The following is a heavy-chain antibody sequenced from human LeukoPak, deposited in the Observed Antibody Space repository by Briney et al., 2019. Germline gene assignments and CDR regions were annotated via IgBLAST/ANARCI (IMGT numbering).Heavy chain of an antibody. CDR2: ISYDGSNK. D-gene: IGHD5-18*01. CDR1: GFTFSSYA. J-gene: IGHJ4*02. CDR3: ARDSTKYSYGYYFDY. V-gene: IGHV3-30-3*01. Sequence: GGSLRLSCAASGFTFSSYAMHWVRQAPGKGLEWVAVISYDGSNKYYADSVKGRFTISRDNSKNTLYLQMNSLRAEDTAVYYCARDSTKYSYGYYFDYWGQGTLVTVSS.